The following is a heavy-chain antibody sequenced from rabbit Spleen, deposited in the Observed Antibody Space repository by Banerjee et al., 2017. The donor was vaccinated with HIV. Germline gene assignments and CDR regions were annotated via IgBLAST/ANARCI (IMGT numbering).Heavy chain of an antibody. CDR3: ARDTGSSFSSYGMDL. CDR1: GFTLNSDW. J-gene: IGHJ6*01. V-gene: IGHV1S40*01. CDR2: IAGSSSGFT. Sequence: QSLEESGGDLVKPGASLTLTCKASGFTLNSDWMCWVHQAPGKGLEWISCIAGSSSGFTYSATWAKGRFTCSKTSSTTVTLQMTSLTVADTATYFCARDTGSSFSSYGMDLWGQGTLVTVS. D-gene: IGHD8-1*01.